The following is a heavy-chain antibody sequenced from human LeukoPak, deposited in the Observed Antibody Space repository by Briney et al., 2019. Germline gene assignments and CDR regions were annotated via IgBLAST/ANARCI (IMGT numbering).Heavy chain of an antibody. CDR1: GFTFSNYA. V-gene: IGHV3-23*01. J-gene: IGHJ4*02. CDR3: ARDDYYDSSGLDY. D-gene: IGHD3-22*01. Sequence: PGGSLRLSCAASGFTFSNYAMNWVRQATGKGLEWVSLISGSTGSTNYADSVKGRFTISRDNSKNILYLQMNSLRAEDTAVYYCARDDYYDSSGLDYWGQGTLVTVSS. CDR2: ISGSTGST.